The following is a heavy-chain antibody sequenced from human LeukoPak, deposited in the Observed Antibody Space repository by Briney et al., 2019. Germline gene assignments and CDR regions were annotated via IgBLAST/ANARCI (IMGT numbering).Heavy chain of an antibody. Sequence: GASVQVSCKASGYTFTGYYMHWVRQAPGQGLEWMGWINPNSGGSHYAQKFQGRVTMTRDTSISTAYMELSRLRSDDTAVYYCARDKVAHYDFWSGYYPGYFDYWGQGTLVTVSS. CDR3: ARDKVAHYDFWSGYYPGYFDY. V-gene: IGHV1-2*02. D-gene: IGHD3-3*01. CDR1: GYTFTGYY. J-gene: IGHJ4*01. CDR2: INPNSGGS.